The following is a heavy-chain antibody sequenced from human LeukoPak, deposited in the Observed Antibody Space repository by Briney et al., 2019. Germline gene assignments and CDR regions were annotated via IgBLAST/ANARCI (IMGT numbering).Heavy chain of an antibody. CDR3: ARVYGSSYYFDY. D-gene: IGHD2-15*01. CDR1: GFTFRAFG. J-gene: IGHJ4*02. Sequence: PGGSLRLSCTASGFTFRAFGMSWVRQAPGRGLEWISVIYNGGSTHYADSVKGRFASSRDNSKNTLYLEMNSLRAEDTAIYYCARVYGSSYYFDYWGQGTLVTVSS. CDR2: IYNGGST. V-gene: IGHV3-66*01.